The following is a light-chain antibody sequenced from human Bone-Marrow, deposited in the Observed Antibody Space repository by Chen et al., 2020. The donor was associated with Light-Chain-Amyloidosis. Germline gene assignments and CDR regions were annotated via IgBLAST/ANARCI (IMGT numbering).Light chain of an antibody. V-gene: IGKV1-6*01. CDR2: AAS. Sequence: AIHMTQSPSSLSASVGDRVIITCQESQSIRNDLGWYQQKPGKAPKLLIYAASTLQSGVPSRCSGSGSGTDFTLTISSLQPEDFATYYCLQDYNYPYTFGQGTKLEIK. J-gene: IGKJ2*01. CDR1: QSIRND. CDR3: LQDYNYPYT.